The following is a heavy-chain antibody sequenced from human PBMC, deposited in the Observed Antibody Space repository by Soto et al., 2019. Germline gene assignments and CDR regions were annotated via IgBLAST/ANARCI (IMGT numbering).Heavy chain of an antibody. J-gene: IGHJ3*02. CDR2: ISNSGSTI. CDR3: ERDLLPAYYDLSGPPAARDALDI. CDR1: GFTSSKYE. V-gene: IGHV3-48*03. Sequence: GGPLTHSRAGSGFTSSKYEMNWVRQAPRKGLEWVSYISNSGSTIYYADSVKGRFTISRDNAKKSPYLQMNSLRAEDTAVYYCERDLLPAYYDLSGPPAARDALDILCQRRTVTVS. D-gene: IGHD3-3*01.